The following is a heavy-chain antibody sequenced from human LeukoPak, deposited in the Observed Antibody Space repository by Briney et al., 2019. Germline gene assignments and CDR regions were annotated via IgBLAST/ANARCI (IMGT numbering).Heavy chain of an antibody. CDR3: AREQMTTATTRGDWFDP. V-gene: IGHV4-59*01. D-gene: IGHD4-17*01. J-gene: IGHJ5*02. Sequence: SETLSLTCTVSGGSISSYYWSWIRQPPGKGLEWIGYIYYSGSTNYNPSLKSRVTISVDTSKNQFSLKLSSVTAADTAVYYCAREQMTTATTRGDWFDPWGQGTLVTVSS. CDR1: GGSISSYY. CDR2: IYYSGST.